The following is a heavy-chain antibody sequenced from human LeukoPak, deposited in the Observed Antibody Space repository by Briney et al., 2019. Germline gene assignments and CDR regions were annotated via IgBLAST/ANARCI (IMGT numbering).Heavy chain of an antibody. J-gene: IGHJ4*02. D-gene: IGHD3-3*01. CDR1: GYTFTNYD. CDR3: AGGLWSAHRREYDFDS. V-gene: IGHV1-3*01. Sequence: CASVKVSCTASGYTFTNYDVNWLRQAIGQRREWRGWINAGNDYTKFSQNYQARDIITRDASASTTNMLLSRLTSEAAAVSFCAGGLWSAHRREYDFDSWGQGTLVTVSS. CDR2: INAGNDYT.